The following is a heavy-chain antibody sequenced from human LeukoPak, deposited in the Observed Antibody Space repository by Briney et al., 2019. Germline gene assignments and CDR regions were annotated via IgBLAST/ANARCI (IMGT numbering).Heavy chain of an antibody. J-gene: IGHJ4*02. D-gene: IGHD3-22*01. CDR1: GGTFSSYA. V-gene: IGHV1-69*13. CDR3: ASSADYYDSSGYLF. Sequence: SVKVSCKASGGTFSSYAISWVRQAPGQGLEWMGGIIPIFGTANYAQKFQGRVTITADESTSTAYMKLSSLRSEDTAVYYCASSADYYDSSGYLFWGQGTLVTVSS. CDR2: IIPIFGTA.